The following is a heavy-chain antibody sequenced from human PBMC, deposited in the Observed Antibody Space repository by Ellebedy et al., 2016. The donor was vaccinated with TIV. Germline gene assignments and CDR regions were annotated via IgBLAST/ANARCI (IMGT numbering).Heavy chain of an antibody. Sequence: GESLKISXAASGFTFSSYAMHWVRQAPGKGLEWVAVISYDGSNKYYADSVKGRFTISRDNSKNTLYLQMNSLRAEDTAVYYCARDIGVWGSYHPYYYYGMDVWGQGTTVTVSS. V-gene: IGHV3-30*04. D-gene: IGHD3-16*02. J-gene: IGHJ6*02. CDR3: ARDIGVWGSYHPYYYYGMDV. CDR1: GFTFSSYA. CDR2: ISYDGSNK.